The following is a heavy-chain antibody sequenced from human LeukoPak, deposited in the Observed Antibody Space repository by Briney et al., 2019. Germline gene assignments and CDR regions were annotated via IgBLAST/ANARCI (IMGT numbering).Heavy chain of an antibody. J-gene: IGHJ5*02. CDR3: ARVTPTMSHNWFDP. CDR2: IYYSGST. V-gene: IGHV4-39*07. D-gene: IGHD1/OR15-1a*01. CDR1: GGSISSSSYY. Sequence: SETLSLTCTVSGGSISSSSYYWGWIRQPPGKGLEWIGSIYYSGSTYYNPSLKSRVTISEDTSKNQFSLKLSSVTAADTAVYYCARVTPTMSHNWFDPWGQGTLVTVSS.